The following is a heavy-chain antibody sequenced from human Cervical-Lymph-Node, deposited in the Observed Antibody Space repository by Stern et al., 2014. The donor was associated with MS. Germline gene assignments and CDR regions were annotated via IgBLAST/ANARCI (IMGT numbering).Heavy chain of an antibody. CDR2: ISGSGGNT. V-gene: IGHV3-23*04. J-gene: IGHJ6*02. D-gene: IGHD6-19*01. CDR1: GFTFSNYA. Sequence: EVQLEESGGGLVQPGGSLRLSCAPSGFTFSNYAMSWIRQAPGKGLEWTSSISGSGGNTFYADSVKGRFTIFRDNSKNTLEMQMNSLRAEDSALYYCTKGFTVTGTGYGVDVWGQGTTVTVSS. CDR3: TKGFTVTGTGYGVDV.